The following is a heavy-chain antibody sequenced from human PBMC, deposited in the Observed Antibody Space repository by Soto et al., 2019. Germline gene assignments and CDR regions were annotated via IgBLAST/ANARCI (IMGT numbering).Heavy chain of an antibody. CDR1: GFTVSANH. Sequence: GGSLRLSCAASGFTVSANHMSWLRQAPGEGLEWVSLIHTDGNTYYAGSVKGGFTISRDNSKNALSLQMNSLRVEDTAVYYCARDLQMSPFAIWGQGTMVTVSS. V-gene: IGHV3-66*01. J-gene: IGHJ3*02. CDR2: IHTDGNT. CDR3: ARDLQMSPFAI.